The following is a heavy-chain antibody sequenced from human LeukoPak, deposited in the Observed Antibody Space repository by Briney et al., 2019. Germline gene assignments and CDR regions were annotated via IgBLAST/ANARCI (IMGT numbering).Heavy chain of an antibody. CDR1: GFTFSSYAK. CDR2: IYYSGST. CDR3: ARVSRSGVSCYHYYYYMDV. J-gene: IGHJ6*03. D-gene: IGHD2-15*01. V-gene: IGHV4-39*07. Sequence: PGGSLRLSCAASGFTFSSYAKSWVRQPPGKGLDWIGTIYYSGSTYYNPSLKSRVTISVDTSKNQFFLNLNSVTAADTAVYYCARVSRSGVSCYHYYYYMDVWGRGTTVTVSS.